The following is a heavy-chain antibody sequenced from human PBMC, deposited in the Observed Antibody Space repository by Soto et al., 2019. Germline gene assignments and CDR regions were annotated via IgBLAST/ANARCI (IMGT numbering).Heavy chain of an antibody. CDR2: MNPKGGDT. V-gene: IGHV1-24*01. CDR3: ARLISMIRGVIINYYYYYMDV. J-gene: IGHJ6*03. Sequence: ASVKVSCKVSGYTLTELSMHWVRQAPGKGLEWMGWMNPKGGDTSYAQKFQGRVTMTGNTSISTAYVELSSLRSEDTAVYYCARLISMIRGVIINYYYYYMDVWGKGTTVTVSS. CDR1: GYTLTELS. D-gene: IGHD3-10*01.